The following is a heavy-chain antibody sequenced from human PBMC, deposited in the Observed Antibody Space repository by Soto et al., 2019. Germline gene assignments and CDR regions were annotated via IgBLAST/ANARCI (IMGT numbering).Heavy chain of an antibody. J-gene: IGHJ4*02. CDR3: ARDRSVCGTSCYYFDY. D-gene: IGHD2-2*01. CDR2: ISSSSSYI. Sequence: GGSLRLSCAASGFTFSSYSMNWVRQAPGKGLEWVSSISSSSSYIYYADSLKGRFTISRDNAKNSLYLQMNSLGAEDTAVYYCARDRSVCGTSCYYFDYWGQGTLVTVSS. V-gene: IGHV3-21*01. CDR1: GFTFSSYS.